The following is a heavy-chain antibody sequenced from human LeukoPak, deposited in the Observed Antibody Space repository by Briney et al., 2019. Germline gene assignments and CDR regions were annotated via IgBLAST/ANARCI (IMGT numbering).Heavy chain of an antibody. D-gene: IGHD6-13*01. CDR1: GFIFSSYA. Sequence: PGGSLRLSCAASGFIFSSYAMHWVRQAPGKGLEWVAVISHDGNNEYYADSVKGRFTISRDNSKNTQYLQMNSLRTEDTAVYYCARDGGDSSWVPWFDPWGQGTRVTVSS. V-gene: IGHV3-30-3*01. J-gene: IGHJ5*02. CDR2: ISHDGNNE. CDR3: ARDGGDSSWVPWFDP.